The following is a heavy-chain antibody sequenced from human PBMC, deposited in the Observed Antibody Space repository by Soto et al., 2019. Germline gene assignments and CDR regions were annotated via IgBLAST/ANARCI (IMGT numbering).Heavy chain of an antibody. V-gene: IGHV4-30-2*01. CDR1: GGSISSGGYS. CDR3: ARVHTIFGVVIFGY. CDR2: IYHSGST. Sequence: PSETLSLTCAVSGGSISSGGYSWSWIRQPPGKGLEWIGYIYHSGSTYYNPSLKSRVTISVGRSKNQFSLKLSSVTAADTAVYYCARVHTIFGVVIFGYWGQGTLVTVSS. J-gene: IGHJ4*02. D-gene: IGHD3-3*01.